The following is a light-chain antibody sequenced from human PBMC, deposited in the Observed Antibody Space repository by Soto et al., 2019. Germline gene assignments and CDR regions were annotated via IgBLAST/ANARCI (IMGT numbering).Light chain of an antibody. Sequence: QSVLTQPRSVSGSPGQSVTISCTGTSSDVGGYNYVSWYQQHPGKAPKLMIYDVSKRPSGVPDRFSGSKSGNTASLTMSGLQAEDEADYYCCSYAGSYTGVFGGGTKVTVL. CDR2: DVS. V-gene: IGLV2-11*01. CDR3: CSYAGSYTGV. J-gene: IGLJ2*01. CDR1: SSDVGGYNY.